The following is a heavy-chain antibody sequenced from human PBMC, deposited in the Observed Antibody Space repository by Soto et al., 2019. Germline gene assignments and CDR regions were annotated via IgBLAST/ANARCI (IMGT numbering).Heavy chain of an antibody. CDR3: ARKLRLYYGMDV. Sequence: QVQLVQSGAEVRKPGSSVKVSCKASRGTFSSYTVYWVRQAPGQGLEWMGGIIPFFGTSNYAQNFQDRITLTADKSTGTAYMELSSLRFEDTAIYYCARKLRLYYGMDVWGQGTTVTVSS. J-gene: IGHJ6*02. CDR1: RGTFSSYT. CDR2: IIPFFGTS. D-gene: IGHD3-3*01. V-gene: IGHV1-69*06.